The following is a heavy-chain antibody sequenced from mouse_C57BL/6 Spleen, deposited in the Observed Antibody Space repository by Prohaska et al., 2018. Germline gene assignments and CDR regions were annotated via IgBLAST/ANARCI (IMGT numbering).Heavy chain of an antibody. CDR3: ARDPYDYDPYWYFDV. D-gene: IGHD2-4*01. Sequence: QRPGQGLEWIGWIYPGSGNTKYNEKFKGKATLTADTSSSTAYMQLSSLTSEDSAVYYCARDPYDYDPYWYFDVWGTGTTVTVSS. J-gene: IGHJ1*03. V-gene: IGHV1-66*01. CDR2: IYPGSGNT.